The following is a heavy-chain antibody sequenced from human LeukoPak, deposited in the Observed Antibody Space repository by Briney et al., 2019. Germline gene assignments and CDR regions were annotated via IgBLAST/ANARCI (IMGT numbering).Heavy chain of an antibody. CDR2: ISSSSSYI. Sequence: GGSLRLSCAASGFTFSSYSMNWVRQAPGKGLEWVSSISSSSSYIYYADSVKGRFTISRDNAKNSLYLQMNSLRAEDTTVYYCARERGYYDSNGSQQDAFDIWGQGTMVTVSS. J-gene: IGHJ3*02. V-gene: IGHV3-21*01. D-gene: IGHD3-22*01. CDR3: ARERGYYDSNGSQQDAFDI. CDR1: GFTFSSYS.